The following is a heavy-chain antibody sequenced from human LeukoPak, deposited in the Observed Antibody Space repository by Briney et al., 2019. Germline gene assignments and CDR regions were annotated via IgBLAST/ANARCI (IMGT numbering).Heavy chain of an antibody. CDR3: ARDHLLYSYGYTGFDY. CDR2: ISYDGSNK. V-gene: IGHV3-30*04. Sequence: GGSLRLSCAASGFTFSSYAMHWVRQAPGKGLEWVAVISYDGSNKYYADSVKGRFTISRDNSKNTLYLQMNSLRAEDTAVYYCARDHLLYSYGYTGFDYWGQGTLVTVSS. J-gene: IGHJ4*02. CDR1: GFTFSSYA. D-gene: IGHD5-18*01.